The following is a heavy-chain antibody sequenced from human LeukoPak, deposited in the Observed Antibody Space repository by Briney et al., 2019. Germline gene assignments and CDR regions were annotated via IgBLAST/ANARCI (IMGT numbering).Heavy chain of an antibody. J-gene: IGHJ3*02. V-gene: IGHV4-39*01. D-gene: IGHD1-26*01. CDR1: GGSISSRIHS. CDR3: ARWEESDAFDI. Sequence: SETLSLTCTVSGGSISSRIHSWGWIRQPPGKGLEWIGSLYYIGSTYYNPSLKSRVTISVDTSKNQFSLKLSSVTAADTALYYCARWEESDAFDIWGQGTMVTVSS. CDR2: LYYIGST.